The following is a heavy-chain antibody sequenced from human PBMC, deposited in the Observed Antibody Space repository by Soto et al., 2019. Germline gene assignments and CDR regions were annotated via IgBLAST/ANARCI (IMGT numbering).Heavy chain of an antibody. D-gene: IGHD5-12*01. CDR1: GGSISSGGYY. CDR2: IYYSGST. J-gene: IGHJ4*02. CDR3: AREGRDGYNLIDC. Sequence: KTSETLSLTCTVSGGSISSGGYYWSWIRQHPGKGLEWIGYIYYSGSTYYNPSLKSRVTISVDTSKNQFSLKLSSVTAADTAVYYCAREGRDGYNLIDCWGPGTLVTVSS. V-gene: IGHV4-31*03.